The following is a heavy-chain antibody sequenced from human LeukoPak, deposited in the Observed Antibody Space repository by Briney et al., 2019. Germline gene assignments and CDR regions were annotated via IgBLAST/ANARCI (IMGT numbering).Heavy chain of an antibody. V-gene: IGHV3-11*04. J-gene: IGHJ4*02. Sequence: PGGSLRLSCAASGFTFSDYYMSWIRQAPGKGLEWVPYISSSGSTIYYADSVKGRFTISRDNAKNSLYLQMSSLRAEDTAVYYCARDFLAAAGSYYFDYWGQGTLVTVSS. CDR3: ARDFLAAAGSYYFDY. D-gene: IGHD6-13*01. CDR2: ISSSGSTI. CDR1: GFTFSDYY.